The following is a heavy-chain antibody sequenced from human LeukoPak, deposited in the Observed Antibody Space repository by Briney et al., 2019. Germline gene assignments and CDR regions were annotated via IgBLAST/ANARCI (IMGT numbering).Heavy chain of an antibody. D-gene: IGHD6-19*01. CDR3: AKQAVAGSVDY. CDR2: IYYSGST. CDR1: GGSISSYY. V-gene: IGHV4-59*01. Sequence: SETLSLTCTVSGGSISSYYWSWIRQPPGKGLEWIGYIYYSGSTNYNPSLKSRVTISVDTSKNQFSLKLSSVTAADTAVYYCAKQAVAGSVDYWGQGTLVTVSS. J-gene: IGHJ4*02.